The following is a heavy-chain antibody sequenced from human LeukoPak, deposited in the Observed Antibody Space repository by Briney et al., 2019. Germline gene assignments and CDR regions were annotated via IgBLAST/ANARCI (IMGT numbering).Heavy chain of an antibody. CDR1: GFTFDDYG. CDR2: INWNGGST. Sequence: GGSLRLSCSVSGFTFDDYGMSWVRQAPGKGLEWVSGINWNGGSTGYADSVKGRFTISRDNAKNSLYLQMNSLRAEDTALYHCARVGGSYSLYYFDYWGQGTLVPVSS. V-gene: IGHV3-20*01. D-gene: IGHD1-26*01. J-gene: IGHJ4*02. CDR3: ARVGGSYSLYYFDY.